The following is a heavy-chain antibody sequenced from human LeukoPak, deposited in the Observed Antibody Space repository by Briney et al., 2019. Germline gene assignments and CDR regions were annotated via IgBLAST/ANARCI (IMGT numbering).Heavy chain of an antibody. CDR2: ISSSGNTI. CDR3: ASGYSYGLQAPFDY. Sequence: KPGGSLRLSCAASGFTFSDYHMSWIRQAPGKGLEWVSYISSSGNTIYYADSVKGRFTISRDNAKNSLYLQMNSLRAEDTAVYYCASGYSYGLQAPFDYWGQGTLVTVSS. CDR1: GFTFSDYH. D-gene: IGHD5-18*01. J-gene: IGHJ4*02. V-gene: IGHV3-11*01.